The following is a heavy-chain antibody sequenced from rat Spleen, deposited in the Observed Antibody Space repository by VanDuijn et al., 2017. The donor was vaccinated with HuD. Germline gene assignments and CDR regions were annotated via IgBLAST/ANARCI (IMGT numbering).Heavy chain of an antibody. CDR3: TRVDYPGVAHFFDY. J-gene: IGHJ2*01. Sequence: EVQLVESGGGLVQPGRSLKISCVASGFTFNYYWMTWIRQAPTKGLEWVASISYDGSATYYRDSVKGRFTPSRDNAKSTLFLQMGSLRTEDTATYYCTRVDYPGVAHFFDYWGQGVMVTVSS. CDR2: ISYDGSAT. CDR1: GFTFNYYW. V-gene: IGHV5-31*01. D-gene: IGHD1-4*01.